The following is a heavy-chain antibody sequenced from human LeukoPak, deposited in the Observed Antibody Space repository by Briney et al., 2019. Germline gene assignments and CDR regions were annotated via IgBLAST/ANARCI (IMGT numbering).Heavy chain of an antibody. D-gene: IGHD2-21*02. Sequence: GGALRLSCAASGFSVISNYMNWGRQAPGKGLEWVSLLYCDVDTYYADSVKGRFIISRDNSKDTLHLQMNSLRAEDTAIYYCARGVTVRGGPFDIWGQGTMVTVSS. CDR1: GFSVISNY. CDR2: LYCDVDT. J-gene: IGHJ3*02. V-gene: IGHV3-53*01. CDR3: ARGVTVRGGPFDI.